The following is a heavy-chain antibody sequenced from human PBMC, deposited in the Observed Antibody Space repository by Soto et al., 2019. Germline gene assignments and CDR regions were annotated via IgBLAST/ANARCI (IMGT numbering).Heavy chain of an antibody. CDR1: GGTFSSYA. CDR3: ARPITMVRGVISGFDP. J-gene: IGHJ5*02. CDR2: IIPIFGTA. Sequence: QVQLVQSGAEVKKPGSSVKVSCKASGGTFSSYAISWVRQAPGQGHEWMGGIIPIFGTANYAQKFQGRVTITADESTSTAYMELSSLRSEDTAVYYCARPITMVRGVISGFDPWGQGTLVTVSS. V-gene: IGHV1-69*01. D-gene: IGHD3-10*01.